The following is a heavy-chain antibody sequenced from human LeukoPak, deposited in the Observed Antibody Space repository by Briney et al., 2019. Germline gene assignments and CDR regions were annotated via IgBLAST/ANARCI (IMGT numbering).Heavy chain of an antibody. CDR1: GFAFSSYW. V-gene: IGHV3-7*05. Sequence: SGGSLRLSCAASGFAFSSYWMSWIRQAPGKGLEWVANMNQAGNEKYYVDSVEGRFTISRDNAKSSLYLQVNSLRAEDTAVYYCACPRGWHGYGAYDIWGQGTMVTVSS. D-gene: IGHD6-19*01. CDR3: ACPRGWHGYGAYDI. CDR2: MNQAGNEK. J-gene: IGHJ3*02.